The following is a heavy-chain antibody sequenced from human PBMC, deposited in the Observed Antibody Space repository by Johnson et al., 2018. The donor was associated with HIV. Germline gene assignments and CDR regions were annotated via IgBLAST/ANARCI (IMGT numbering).Heavy chain of an antibody. CDR1: GGSRSSYA. D-gene: IGHD1-26*01. CDR2: ISYDGSNK. J-gene: IGHJ3*02. CDR3: AIIPPGGAGKGADAFDI. V-gene: IGHV3-30*04. Sequence: QVQLGASGGGAVQPGRVVRRSCAASGGSRSSYAMHWVRQAPGKGMEWVAVISYDGSNKYYADSVKGRFHISRDNSKNTLYLQMNSLRAEDTAVYYCAIIPPGGAGKGADAFDIWGQGTMVTVSS.